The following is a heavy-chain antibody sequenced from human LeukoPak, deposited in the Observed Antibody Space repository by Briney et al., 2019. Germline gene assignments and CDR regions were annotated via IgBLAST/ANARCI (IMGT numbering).Heavy chain of an antibody. J-gene: IGHJ4*02. CDR2: IYYSGST. CDR3: ARGEWELPTWLGY. D-gene: IGHD1-26*01. CDR1: DGSISSGDYY. Sequence: SETLSLTCTVSDGSISSGDYYWRWIRQPPGKGLEWIGYIYYSGSTYYNPSLKSRVTISVDTSKNQFSLKLSSVTAADTAVYYCARGEWELPTWLGYWGQGTLVTVSS. V-gene: IGHV4-30-4*08.